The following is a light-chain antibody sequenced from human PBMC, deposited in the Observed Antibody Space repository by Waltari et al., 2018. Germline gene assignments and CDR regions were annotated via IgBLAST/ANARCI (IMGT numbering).Light chain of an antibody. Sequence: SYELTQPPSVSVFPGQTASIACSGDRLGEKYTFWYQMKPGQSPQLLMFQDDRRPSGIPERFSCSNAGNTATLTISGTQAMDEADYYCQAWGDSVAVFGGGTKLTVL. CDR1: RLGEKY. CDR2: QDD. CDR3: QAWGDSVAV. V-gene: IGLV3-1*01. J-gene: IGLJ2*01.